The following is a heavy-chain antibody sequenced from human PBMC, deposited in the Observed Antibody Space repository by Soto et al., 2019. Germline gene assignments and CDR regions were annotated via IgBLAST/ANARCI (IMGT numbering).Heavy chain of an antibody. J-gene: IGHJ6*02. CDR2: IHVSGST. Sequence: SETLSLTCTVSGGSVSSGSYQWTWIRQPPGKGLEWIGYIHVSGSTNDNPSLKGRVTMSIDTSKNQFSLRLSSVTAADTAVYYCARDGHGMDVWGQGTKVTVSS. CDR3: ARDGHGMDV. CDR1: GGSVSSGSYQ. V-gene: IGHV4-61*01.